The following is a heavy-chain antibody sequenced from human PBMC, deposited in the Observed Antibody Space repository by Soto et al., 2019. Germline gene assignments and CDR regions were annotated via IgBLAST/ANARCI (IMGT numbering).Heavy chain of an antibody. D-gene: IGHD2-15*01. CDR3: ARDGYCSGGSCQYWFDP. V-gene: IGHV4-30-4*01. CDR2: IYYSGST. CDR1: GGSISSGDYY. Sequence: PSETLSLTCTVSGGSISSGDYYWSWIRQPPWKGLEWIGYIYYSGSTYYDPSLKSRVTISVDTSKNQFSLKLSPVTAADTAVYYCARDGYCSGGSCQYWFDPWGQGTLVTVSS. J-gene: IGHJ5*02.